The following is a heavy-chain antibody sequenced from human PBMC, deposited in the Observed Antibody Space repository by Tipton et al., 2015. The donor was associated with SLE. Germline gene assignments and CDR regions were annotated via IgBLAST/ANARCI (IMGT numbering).Heavy chain of an antibody. V-gene: IGHV4-59*01. J-gene: IGHJ6*02. D-gene: IGHD6-6*01. CDR2: IYYSGRT. CDR3: ARARQYYYGMDV. Sequence: TLSLTCTVSGGSINSNYWSWIRQPPGKGLEWIGYIYYSGRTNYNPSLKSRVTISVDTSNNQFSLKLSSVTAADTAVYYCARARQYYYGMDVWGQGTTVTVSS. CDR1: GGSINSNY.